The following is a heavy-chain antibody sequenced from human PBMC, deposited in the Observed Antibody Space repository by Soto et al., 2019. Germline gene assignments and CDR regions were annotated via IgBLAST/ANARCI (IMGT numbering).Heavy chain of an antibody. V-gene: IGHV4-59*08. Sequence: SETLSLTCTVSGGSLRSYYWGWVPQPPGKGLEWIRYIYYSGSTNYNPSLKSRVTISVDTSKNQFSLKLSSVTAADTAVYYCARATIVLVPAAMVSHWFDPWSQGTLVTVSS. CDR3: ARATIVLVPAAMVSHWFDP. CDR2: IYYSGST. D-gene: IGHD2-2*01. CDR1: GGSLRSYY. J-gene: IGHJ5*02.